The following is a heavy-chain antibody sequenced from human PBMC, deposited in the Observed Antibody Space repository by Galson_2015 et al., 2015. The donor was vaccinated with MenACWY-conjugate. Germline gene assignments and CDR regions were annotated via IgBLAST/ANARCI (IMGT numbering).Heavy chain of an antibody. CDR3: ARRVRRLTKPFDS. V-gene: IGHV4-38-2*02. CDR2: TPHRGST. CDR1: GYSISSGSF. Sequence: ETLSLSCTVSGYSISSGSFWAWIRQAPGQGLEWLGTTPHRGSTYYNPPLANRVPISLGTCKDAASLRLNSVTAAASVVYYCARRVRRLTKPFDSWGQGLLVTVSS. J-gene: IGHJ4*02. D-gene: IGHD3-10*01.